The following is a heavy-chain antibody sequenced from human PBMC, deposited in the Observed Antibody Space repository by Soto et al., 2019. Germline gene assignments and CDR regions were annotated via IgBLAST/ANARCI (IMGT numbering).Heavy chain of an antibody. CDR3: AGRDYYDSSGYTSFDF. V-gene: IGHV1-18*01. CDR2: ISADNGNT. J-gene: IGHJ4*02. CDR1: GYTFTSYG. Sequence: QVQLVQSGAEVKKPGASVKVSCKASGYTFTSYGISWVRQAPGQGLEWMGWISADNGNTNYAQKLQGRVTRTTATSTSTAYMELRSLRSDDTAVYYCAGRDYYDSSGYTSFDFWGQGTLVTVSS. D-gene: IGHD3-22*01.